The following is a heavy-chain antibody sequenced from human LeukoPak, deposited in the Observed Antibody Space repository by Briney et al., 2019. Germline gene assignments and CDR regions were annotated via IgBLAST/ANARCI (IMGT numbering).Heavy chain of an antibody. D-gene: IGHD5-18*01. CDR3: VREARGYHYTYFDY. CDR1: GFTLGSHD. V-gene: IGHV3-13*01. J-gene: IGHJ4*02. CDR2: VSSGFHA. Sequence: GGSLRLSCTASGFTLGSHDMHWVRQIPGQGLEWVAAVSSGFHAFFADSVQGRFTVSREDARSSLYLQMNSLRAGDTAVYYCVREARGYHYTYFDYWGQGTLVTLSS.